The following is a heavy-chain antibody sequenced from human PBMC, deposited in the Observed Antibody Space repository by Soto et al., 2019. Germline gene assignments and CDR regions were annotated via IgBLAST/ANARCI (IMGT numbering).Heavy chain of an antibody. Sequence: KPSETLSLTCAVYGGSFSGYYCSWIRQPPGKGLEWIGEINHSGSTNYNPSLKSRVTISVDTSKNQFSLKLSSVTAADTAVYYCARAPPPRYYYDSSGYYYVGGYYFDYWGQGTLVTVSS. CDR1: GGSFSGYY. D-gene: IGHD3-22*01. CDR2: INHSGST. J-gene: IGHJ4*02. CDR3: ARAPPPRYYYDSSGYYYVGGYYFDY. V-gene: IGHV4-34*01.